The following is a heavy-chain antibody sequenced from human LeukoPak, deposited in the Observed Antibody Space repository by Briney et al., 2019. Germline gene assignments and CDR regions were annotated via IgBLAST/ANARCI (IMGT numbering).Heavy chain of an antibody. CDR1: GGSISSGGYY. CDR2: IHTSRST. Sequence: PSETLSLTCTVSGGSISSGGYYWSWIRQPAGKGLEWIGRIHTSRSTNYSPSLKSRLTMSVDMSKNQFSLKLSSVTAADTAVYYCARDQGSGWYDYWGQGTLVTVSS. CDR3: ARDQGSGWYDY. D-gene: IGHD6-19*01. J-gene: IGHJ4*02. V-gene: IGHV4-61*02.